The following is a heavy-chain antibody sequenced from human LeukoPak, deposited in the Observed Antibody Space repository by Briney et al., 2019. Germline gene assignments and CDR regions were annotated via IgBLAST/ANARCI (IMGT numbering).Heavy chain of an antibody. V-gene: IGHV3-30*02. D-gene: IGHD3-22*01. Sequence: SGGSLRLSCAASGFTFSSYGMHWVRQAPGKGLEWVAFIRYDGSNKYYADSVKGRSTISRDNSKNMLYLQMNSLRAEDTAVYYCATSRYYYDSSGYPEYFQHWGQGTLVTVSS. CDR3: ATSRYYYDSSGYPEYFQH. CDR2: IRYDGSNK. CDR1: GFTFSSYG. J-gene: IGHJ1*01.